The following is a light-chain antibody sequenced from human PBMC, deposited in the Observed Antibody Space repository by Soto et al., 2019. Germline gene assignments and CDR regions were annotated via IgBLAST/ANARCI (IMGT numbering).Light chain of an antibody. J-gene: IGLJ3*02. CDR1: RSNIGSAI. CDR3: VAWDDNLSSRV. CDR2: MNS. V-gene: IGLV1-47*01. Sequence: QLVLTQPPSLSGTPGQTVTISCIGSRSNIGSAIVHWYQQVPGTAPKHFIYMNSQRPSGVPDRFSGSKSGTSASLVITGLRPEDEADYYCVAWDDNLSSRVFGGGTKLTVL.